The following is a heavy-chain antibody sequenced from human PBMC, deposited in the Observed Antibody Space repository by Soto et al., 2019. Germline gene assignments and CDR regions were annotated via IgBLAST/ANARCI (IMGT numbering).Heavy chain of an antibody. D-gene: IGHD3-22*01. CDR1: GGSISSYY. CDR2: ISYSGST. Sequence: PSETLSLTCTVSGGSISSYYWSWIRQPPGKGLEWLGYISYSGSTNYNPSLKSRVTISVDTSKSQFSLKLSSVAAADTAVYYCARLINYYDSGAYYARYFDLWGRGTLVTVSS. V-gene: IGHV4-59*08. CDR3: ARLINYYDSGAYYARYFDL. J-gene: IGHJ2*01.